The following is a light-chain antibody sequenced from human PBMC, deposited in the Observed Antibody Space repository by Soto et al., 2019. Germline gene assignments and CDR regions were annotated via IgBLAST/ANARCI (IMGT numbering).Light chain of an antibody. CDR3: QQYNSYSPPT. V-gene: IGKV1-33*01. J-gene: IGKJ1*01. CDR2: DAS. Sequence: DIQMTQSPSSLSASVGDRVTITCQASQDIPNYLNWFHQKPGKVPKVLIYDASSLETGVPSRFSGSGSGTEFTLTISSLQPDDFATYYCQQYNSYSPPTFGQGTKVDIK. CDR1: QDIPNY.